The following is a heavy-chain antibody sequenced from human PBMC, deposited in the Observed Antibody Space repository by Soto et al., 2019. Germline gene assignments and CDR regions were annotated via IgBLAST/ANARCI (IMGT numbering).Heavy chain of an antibody. CDR3: VSGPESESYSGSFDY. CDR1: GYTFTSYG. Sequence: QVQLVQSGAEVKKPGASVKVSCKASGYTFTSYGISWVRQAPGQGLEWMGWISAYNGNTNYAQKLQGRVTMTTDTSTSTAYMELRSLRSDDTAVYYCVSGPESESYSGSFDYWGQGTLVTVSS. D-gene: IGHD1-26*01. J-gene: IGHJ4*02. V-gene: IGHV1-18*01. CDR2: ISAYNGNT.